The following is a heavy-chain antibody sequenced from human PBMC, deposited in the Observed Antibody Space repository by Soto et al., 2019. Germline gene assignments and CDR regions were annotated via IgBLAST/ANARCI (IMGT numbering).Heavy chain of an antibody. J-gene: IGHJ3*01. Sequence: QLQLQASGPGLVKPSVTLSLTCTVSGGSITSRTYYWGWIRQPPGKGLEWIGSIYYRVSTYYNPSHTSQVTISVDTAKNQFSLKLSSVTAADTAVYYSARPMFRGVINDPFDLWGQGTLVTVSS. CDR3: ARPMFRGVINDPFDL. V-gene: IGHV4-39*01. CDR1: GGSITSRTYY. D-gene: IGHD3-10*01. CDR2: IYYRVST.